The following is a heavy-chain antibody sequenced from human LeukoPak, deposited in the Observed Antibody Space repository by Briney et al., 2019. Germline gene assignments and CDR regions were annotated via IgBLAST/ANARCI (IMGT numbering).Heavy chain of an antibody. V-gene: IGHV3-74*01. CDR1: GFTFSNYW. CDR3: ARRDCGGDCQGH. D-gene: IGHD2-21*01. Sequence: GGSLRLSCAASGFTFSNYWMHWVRQAPGKGLVWVARITSDGIDTSYADSVKGRFTTSRDNAKNMLYLQMNSLRAEDTAVYYCARRDCGGDCQGHWGQGTLVTVSS. J-gene: IGHJ4*02. CDR2: ITSDGIDT.